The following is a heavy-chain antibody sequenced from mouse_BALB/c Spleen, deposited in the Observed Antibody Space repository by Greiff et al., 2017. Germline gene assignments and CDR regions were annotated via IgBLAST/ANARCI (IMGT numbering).Heavy chain of an antibody. CDR1: GYTFTSYW. Sequence: QVQLQQSGAELARPGASVKLSCKASGYTFTSYWMQWVKQRPGQGLEWIGAIYPGDGDTRYTQKFKGKATLTADKSSSTAYMQLSSLASEDSAVYYCARGLLGDYAMDYWGQGTSVTVSS. V-gene: IGHV1-87*01. J-gene: IGHJ4*01. CDR3: ARGLLGDYAMDY. D-gene: IGHD2-3*01. CDR2: IYPGDGDT.